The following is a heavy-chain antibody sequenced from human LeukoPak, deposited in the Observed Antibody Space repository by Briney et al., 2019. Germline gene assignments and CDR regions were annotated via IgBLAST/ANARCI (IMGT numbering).Heavy chain of an antibody. CDR2: ISSSSSYI. Sequence: VGSLRLSCAASGFTFSSYSMNWVRQAPGKGLEWVSSISSSSSYIYYADSVKGRFTISRDNAKNSLYLQMNSLRAEDTAVYYCARSYDSSGYYYDYWGQGTLVTVSS. J-gene: IGHJ4*02. D-gene: IGHD3-22*01. CDR1: GFTFSSYS. CDR3: ARSYDSSGYYYDY. V-gene: IGHV3-21*01.